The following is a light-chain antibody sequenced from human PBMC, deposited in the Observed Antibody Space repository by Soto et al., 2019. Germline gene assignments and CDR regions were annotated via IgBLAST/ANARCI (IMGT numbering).Light chain of an antibody. Sequence: TPSVSPYEQATFPCTASQSVSSTYLAWYQHKPGQAPRLLIYGPSSRAAGIPDRFSGSGSGTDFTLTISLLEPEDFVAYYCQQYDDWPLDLGQGTGLGL. J-gene: IGKJ5*01. CDR3: QQYDDWPLD. V-gene: IGKV3-20*01. CDR2: GPS. CDR1: QSVSSTY.